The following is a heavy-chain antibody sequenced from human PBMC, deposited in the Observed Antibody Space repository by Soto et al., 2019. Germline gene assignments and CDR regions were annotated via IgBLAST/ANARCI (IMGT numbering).Heavy chain of an antibody. D-gene: IGHD3-22*01. Sequence: SETLSLTCTVSGGSISSYYWSWIRQPAGKGLEWIGRIYTSGSTNYNPSLKSRVTMSVDTSKNQFSLKLSSVTAADTAVYYCARAGSVGYYYDSSRYYGLDCDYWVQGPLVTVSS. J-gene: IGHJ4*02. V-gene: IGHV4-4*07. CDR1: GGSISSYY. CDR2: IYTSGST. CDR3: ARAGSVGYYYDSSRYYGLDCDY.